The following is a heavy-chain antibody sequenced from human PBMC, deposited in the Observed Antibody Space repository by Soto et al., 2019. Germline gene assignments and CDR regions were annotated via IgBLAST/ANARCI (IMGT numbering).Heavy chain of an antibody. J-gene: IGHJ4*02. CDR1: GFTFSSFA. V-gene: IGHV3-30-3*01. CDR2: ISYDGSNK. D-gene: IGHD5-12*01. CDR3: ARSSGYSGYDCRVGGTLDY. Sequence: QVQLVESGGGVVQPGRSLRLSCAASGFTFSSFAMHWVRQAPGKGLEWVAVISYDGSNKYYVDSLKDRFTISRDNSKNPFYLHMNRRRREDSAVYYCARSSGYSGYDCRVGGTLDYWGQGTLVTVS.